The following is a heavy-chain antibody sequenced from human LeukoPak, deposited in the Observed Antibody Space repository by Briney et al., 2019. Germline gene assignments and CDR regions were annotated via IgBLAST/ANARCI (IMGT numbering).Heavy chain of an antibody. J-gene: IGHJ4*02. CDR1: GFTFSSHA. Sequence: GGSLRLSCAASGFTFSSHAMNWVRQAPGKGLEWVSVISGSGGSTYYVDSVKGRFTISRDNSKNTLYVQMNSLRVEDTAVYYCATSSVTYGSGNYDSRAFEDWGQGTLVTVSS. D-gene: IGHD3-10*01. V-gene: IGHV3-23*01. CDR3: ATSSVTYGSGNYDSRAFED. CDR2: ISGSGGST.